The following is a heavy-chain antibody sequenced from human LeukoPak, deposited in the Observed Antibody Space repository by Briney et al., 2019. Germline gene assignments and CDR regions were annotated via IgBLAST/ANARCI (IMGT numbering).Heavy chain of an antibody. CDR3: AKGPLNSADY. CDR2: IRYDGSNK. Sequence: GGSLRLSCAASGFTFSSYGMHWVRQAPGKGLEWVAFIRYDGSNKCYADSVKGRFTISRDNSKNTLYLQMNSLRAEDTVVYYCAKGPLNSADYWGQGTLVTVSS. V-gene: IGHV3-30*02. CDR1: GFTFSSYG. D-gene: IGHD1-1*01. J-gene: IGHJ4*02.